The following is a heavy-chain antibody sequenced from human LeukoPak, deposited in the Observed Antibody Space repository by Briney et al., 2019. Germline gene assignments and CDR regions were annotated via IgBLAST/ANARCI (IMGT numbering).Heavy chain of an antibody. V-gene: IGHV3-33*06. CDR2: IWFDGSNK. D-gene: IGHD4-17*01. CDR1: GFTFSGYG. CDR3: AKGPQYGDYHY. Sequence: GGSLRLSCAASGFTFSGYGMHWVRQAPGKGLEWVAVIWFDGSNKYYADSVKGRFTISRDNSKSTLYLQMNSLKAEDTAVYYCAKGPQYGDYHYWGQGTLVTVSS. J-gene: IGHJ4*02.